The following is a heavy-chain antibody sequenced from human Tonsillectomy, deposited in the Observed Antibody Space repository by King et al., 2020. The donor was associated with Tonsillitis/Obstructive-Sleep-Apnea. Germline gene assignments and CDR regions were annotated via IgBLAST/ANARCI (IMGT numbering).Heavy chain of an antibody. J-gene: IGHJ4*02. CDR3: AREVVMYGGNCEGFDY. CDR1: GYTFTSYY. D-gene: IGHD4-23*01. CDR2: INPSDGST. Sequence: QLVQSGAEVKKPGASVKVSCKASGYTFTSYYMHWVRQAPGQGLEWMGIINPSDGSTSYPQKFQGRVTMTRDTSTSTVYMELSSLRSEDTAVYYCAREVVMYGGNCEGFDYWGQGTLVTVSS. V-gene: IGHV1-46*01.